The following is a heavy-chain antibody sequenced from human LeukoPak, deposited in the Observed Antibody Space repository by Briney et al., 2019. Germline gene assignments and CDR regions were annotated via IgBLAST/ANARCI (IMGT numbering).Heavy chain of an antibody. CDR2: IIPIFGTA. D-gene: IGHD2/OR15-2a*01. J-gene: IGHJ4*02. Sequence: ASVKVSCKASGGTFSSYAISWVRQAPGQGLEWMGGIIPIFGTANYAQKFQGRVTITADESTSTAYMELSSLRSEDTAVYYCATGREVVSTSAAVYDYWGQETLVTVSS. CDR1: GGTFSSYA. V-gene: IGHV1-69*13. CDR3: ATGREVVSTSAAVYDY.